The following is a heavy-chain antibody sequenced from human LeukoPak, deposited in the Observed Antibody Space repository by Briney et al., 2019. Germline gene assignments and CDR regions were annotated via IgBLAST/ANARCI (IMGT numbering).Heavy chain of an antibody. V-gene: IGHV3-53*01. D-gene: IGHD3-22*01. J-gene: IGHJ4*02. CDR1: GFTVSSNY. CDR3: ARARAYYYDSSGYYLWKYYFDY. CDR2: IYSGGST. Sequence: GGSLRLSCAAPGFTVSSNYMRWVRQAPGKGLEWVSVIYSGGSTYYADSVKGRFTISRDNYKNMLYLQMNSLRAEDTAVYYCARARAYYYDSSGYYLWKYYFDYWGQGSLVTVSS.